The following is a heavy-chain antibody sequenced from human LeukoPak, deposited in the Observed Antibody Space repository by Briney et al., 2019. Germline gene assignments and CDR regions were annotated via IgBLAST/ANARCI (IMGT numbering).Heavy chain of an antibody. CDR1: GFTFSSYA. J-gene: IGHJ6*03. CDR3: ARRVGRYFGERAYYYNYMDV. Sequence: GSLRLSCAASGFTFSSYAMSWVRQPPGKGLEWIGEINHSGSTKNNPSLKSRVTISVDTSKNQFSLKLSSVTAADTAVYYCARRVGRYFGERAYYYNYMDVWGKGTTVTISS. V-gene: IGHV4-34*01. D-gene: IGHD3-10*01. CDR2: INHSGST.